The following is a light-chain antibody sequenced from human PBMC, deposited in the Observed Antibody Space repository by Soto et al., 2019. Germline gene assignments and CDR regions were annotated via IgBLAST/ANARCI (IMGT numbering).Light chain of an antibody. Sequence: EIVFTQSPATLSFSPGDRATLSCRASQSVSSNYLAWYQQIPGQAPRLLIYGVSSRAAGIPDRFSGSGSGTDFTLTINRLEPEDFAVYYCRQYNNTPITFGQGTRLEI. CDR1: QSVSSNY. J-gene: IGKJ5*01. CDR3: RQYNNTPIT. CDR2: GVS. V-gene: IGKV3-20*01.